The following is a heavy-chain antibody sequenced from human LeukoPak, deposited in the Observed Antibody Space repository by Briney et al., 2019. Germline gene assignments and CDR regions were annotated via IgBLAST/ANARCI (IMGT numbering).Heavy chain of an antibody. D-gene: IGHD1-1*01. Sequence: SETLSLTCAVYGVSVSSNNWWTWVRQPPGKGLGWIGEIHYSGDVKYTPSLKTRISLSMDTSRNRLSLTLNSVTVADTAVYYCATRDETRTRMFPPDSWGQGTRVTVSS. CDR2: IHYSGDV. V-gene: IGHV4/OR15-8*02. CDR3: ATRDETRTRMFPPDS. J-gene: IGHJ4*02. CDR1: GVSVSSNNW.